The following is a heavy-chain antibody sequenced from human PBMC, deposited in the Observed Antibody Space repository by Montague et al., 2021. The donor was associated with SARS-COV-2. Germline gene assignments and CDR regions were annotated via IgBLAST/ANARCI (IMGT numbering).Heavy chain of an antibody. J-gene: IGHJ4*02. V-gene: IGHV2-70*01. CDR2: VDWDDDK. Sequence: PALVKPTQTLTLTCTFSGFSLTTGGMCVTWIRQPPGKALEWLAVVDWDDDKYYTSSLETRLATSKDTSRNQVVLTMTNMDPMDTGTYYCARIRGGTSGSFDYWGQGILVTVSS. D-gene: IGHD3-10*01. CDR3: ARIRGGTSGSFDY. CDR1: GFSLTTGGMC.